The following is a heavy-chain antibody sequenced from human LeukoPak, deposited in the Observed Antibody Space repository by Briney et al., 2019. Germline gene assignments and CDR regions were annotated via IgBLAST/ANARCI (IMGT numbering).Heavy chain of an antibody. CDR2: IGAYNGNT. CDR3: ARRDYYDSSGYSDY. V-gene: IGHV1-18*01. D-gene: IGHD3-22*01. J-gene: IGHJ4*02. CDR1: GGTFSSYA. Sequence: ASVKVSCKASGGTFSSYAISWVRQAPGQGLEWMGWIGAYNGNTNYAQKLQGRVTMTTDTSTSTAYMELRSLRSDDTAVYYCARRDYYDSSGYSDYWGQGTLVTVSS.